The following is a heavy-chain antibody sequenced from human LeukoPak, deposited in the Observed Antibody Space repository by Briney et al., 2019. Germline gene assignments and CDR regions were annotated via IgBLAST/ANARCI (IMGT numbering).Heavy chain of an antibody. Sequence: SETLSLTCTVSGGSISSSGSYWGWIRQPPGKGLEWIGSIYYSGNTYNPSLKSRVTISVDTSKNQFSLNLTSVNAADTAVYYCATVMAARREDLNWFDPWGQGTLVTAS. CDR3: ATVMAARREDLNWFDP. V-gene: IGHV4-39*07. D-gene: IGHD6-6*01. J-gene: IGHJ5*02. CDR2: IYYSGNT. CDR1: GGSISSSGSY.